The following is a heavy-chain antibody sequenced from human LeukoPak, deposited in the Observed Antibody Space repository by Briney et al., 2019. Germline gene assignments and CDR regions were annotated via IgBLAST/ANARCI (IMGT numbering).Heavy chain of an antibody. Sequence: PSETLSLTCAVSGYSISSCYYWGWIRQPPGKGLEWIAIMYHGGSPYYNPSLKSRVTISLDTSKNQFSLKLSSVTAADTAVYYCVRDDYNNHADVRGQGILVTVSS. J-gene: IGHJ4*02. D-gene: IGHD4-11*01. CDR3: VRDDYNNHADV. CDR1: GYSISSCYY. CDR2: MYHGGSP. V-gene: IGHV4-38-2*02.